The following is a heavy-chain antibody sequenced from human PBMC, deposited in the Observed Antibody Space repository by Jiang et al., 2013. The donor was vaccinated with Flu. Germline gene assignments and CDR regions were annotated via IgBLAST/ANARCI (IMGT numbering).Heavy chain of an antibody. CDR3: ARVGSIAAAEGWFDP. V-gene: IGHV4-59*01. CDR2: IYYSGST. CDR1: GGSISSYY. J-gene: IGHJ5*02. D-gene: IGHD6-13*01. Sequence: GSGLVKPSETLSLTCTVSGGSISSYYWSWIRQPPGKGLEWIGYIYYSGSTNYNPSLKSRVTISVDTSKNQFSLKLSSVTAADTAVYYCARVGSIAAAEGWFDPVGPGNPGHRLL.